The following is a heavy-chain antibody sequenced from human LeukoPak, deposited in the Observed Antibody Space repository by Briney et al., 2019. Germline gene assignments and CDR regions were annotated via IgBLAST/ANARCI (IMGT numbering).Heavy chain of an antibody. V-gene: IGHV3-21*01. CDR2: ISSSSSYI. CDR1: GFTFSSYS. CDR3: ARDGIAAAGTEGYYFDS. J-gene: IGHJ4*02. D-gene: IGHD6-13*01. Sequence: GGSLRLSCAASGFTFSSYSMNWVRQAPGKGLEWVSSISSSSSYIYYADSVKGRFTISRDNAKKSLYLQMNSLRAEDTAVYYCARDGIAAAGTEGYYFDSWGQGTLVTVSS.